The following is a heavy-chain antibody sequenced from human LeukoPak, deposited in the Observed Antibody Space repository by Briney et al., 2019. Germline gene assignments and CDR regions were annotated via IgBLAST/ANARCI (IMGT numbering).Heavy chain of an antibody. CDR2: ISSSGSTI. J-gene: IGHJ4*02. CDR1: GFTFSSYS. D-gene: IGHD1-26*01. Sequence: GGSLRLSCAASGFTFSSYSMNWVRQAPGKGLEWVSYISSSGSTIYYADSVKGRFTISRDNAKNSLYLQMDSLRAEDTAVYYCARESPGATRDYWGQGTLVTVSS. V-gene: IGHV3-48*04. CDR3: ARESPGATRDY.